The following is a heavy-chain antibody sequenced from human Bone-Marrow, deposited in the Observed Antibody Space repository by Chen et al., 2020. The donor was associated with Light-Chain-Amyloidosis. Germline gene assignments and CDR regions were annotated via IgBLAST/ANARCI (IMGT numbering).Heavy chain of an antibody. CDR1: GFTFNDSA. V-gene: IGHV3-9*01. D-gene: IGHD1-1*01. CDR2: ISSNSGSI. Sequence: LVEXXXGLVQPGRSLRLSCPASGFTFNDSAMYWVRQGPGKGLEWVSGISSNSGSIGYADSVKGRFSISRDNAKNYLHLQMNSLRPEDTALYYCVKSLIPSRYLYHYYMDVWGKGTTVIVSS. CDR3: VKSLIPSRYLYHYYMDV. J-gene: IGHJ6*03.